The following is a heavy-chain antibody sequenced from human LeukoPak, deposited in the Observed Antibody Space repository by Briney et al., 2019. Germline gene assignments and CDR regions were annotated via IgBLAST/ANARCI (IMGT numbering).Heavy chain of an antibody. V-gene: IGHV3-23*01. CDR1: GFTFSSSA. CDR2: ISGSGGST. J-gene: IGHJ4*02. D-gene: IGHD4-17*01. Sequence: PGGSLRLSCAASGFTFSSSAMSWVRQAPGKGLEWVSAISGSGGSTYYADSVKGRFTISRDNSKNTLYLQMNSLRAEDTAVYYCAKGNDYGVQSPLDYWGQGTLVTVSS. CDR3: AKGNDYGVQSPLDY.